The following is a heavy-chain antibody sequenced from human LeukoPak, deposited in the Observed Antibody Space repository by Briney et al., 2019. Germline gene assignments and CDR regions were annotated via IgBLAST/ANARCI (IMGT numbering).Heavy chain of an antibody. CDR2: ISGSGGST. CDR3: ATATTPTISRHYFDS. V-gene: IGHV3-23*01. J-gene: IGHJ4*02. D-gene: IGHD5-24*01. Sequence: GGSLRLSCAVSGFTFSSYAMGWVRQAPGKGLEWVSVISGSGGSTYYADSVKGRFTISRDNSKNTLYLQMKSLRAEETAVYYCATATTPTISRHYFDSWGQGTLVTVSS. CDR1: GFTFSSYA.